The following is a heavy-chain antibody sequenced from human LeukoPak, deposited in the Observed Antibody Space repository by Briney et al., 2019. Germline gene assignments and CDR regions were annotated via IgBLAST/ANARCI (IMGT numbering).Heavy chain of an antibody. J-gene: IGHJ5*02. Sequence: PGGSLRLSCAASGFTVSSNYMSWVRQAPGKGLEWVSVICSGGSTYYADPVKGRFTISRDNSKNTLYLQMNSLRAEDTAVYYCARAIHTAMAPWGQGTLVTVSS. V-gene: IGHV3-53*01. CDR2: ICSGGST. CDR3: ARAIHTAMAP. D-gene: IGHD5-18*01. CDR1: GFTVSSNY.